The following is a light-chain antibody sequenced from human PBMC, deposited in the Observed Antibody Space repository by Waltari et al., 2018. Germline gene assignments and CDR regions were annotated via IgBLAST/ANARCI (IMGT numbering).Light chain of an antibody. Sequence: DIQMTQSPSSLSASVGDRVTITCQASQDIVNFLNWYQQKPGKAPKLLIYGASNLQTGVPSRFSGSGSGTYFTLTISSLQPEDIATYYCQQYENLPPLTFGGGTKVEIK. V-gene: IGKV1-33*01. J-gene: IGKJ4*01. CDR3: QQYENLPPLT. CDR1: QDIVNF. CDR2: GAS.